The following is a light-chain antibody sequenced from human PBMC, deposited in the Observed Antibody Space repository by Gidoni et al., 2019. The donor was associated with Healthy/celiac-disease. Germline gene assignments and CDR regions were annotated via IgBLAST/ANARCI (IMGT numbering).Light chain of an antibody. CDR2: GAS. V-gene: IGKV3-15*01. J-gene: IGKJ2*01. CDR1: QSISSN. CDR3: QHYNNWPPPYT. Sequence: EIVMTQSPATLSVSPGERATLSCRASQSISSNLPWYQQKPGQAPRLLIYGASTRATGIPARFSGSGSGTEFTLTISSLQSEDFAVYYCQHYNNWPPPYTFGQGTKLEIK.